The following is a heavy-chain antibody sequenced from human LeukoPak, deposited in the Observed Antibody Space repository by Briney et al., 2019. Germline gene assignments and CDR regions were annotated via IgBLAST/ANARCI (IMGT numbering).Heavy chain of an antibody. V-gene: IGHV3-21*01. CDR1: GFTFSSYS. CDR2: ISSSSSYI. J-gene: IGHJ6*03. CDR3: ARDLRFGELFNYYYYMDV. D-gene: IGHD3-10*01. Sequence: GGSLRLSCAASGFTFSSYSMNWVRQAPGKGLEWVSSISSSSSYIYYADSVKGRFTISRDNAMNSLYLQMNSLRAEDTAVYYCARDLRFGELFNYYYYMDVWGKGTTVTVSS.